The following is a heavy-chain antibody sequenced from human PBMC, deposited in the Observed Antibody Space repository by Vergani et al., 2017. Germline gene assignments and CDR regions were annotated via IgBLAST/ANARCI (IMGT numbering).Heavy chain of an antibody. CDR3: AREGSGSP. Sequence: QVQLQESGPGLVKPSETLSLTCAVSGYSISSGYYWSWIRQPPGKGLEWIGEINHSGSTNYNPSLKSRVTISVDTSKNQFSLKLSSVTAADTAVYYCAREGSGSPWGQGTLVTVSS. CDR2: INHSGST. V-gene: IGHV4-38-2*02. J-gene: IGHJ4*02. CDR1: GYSISSGYY. D-gene: IGHD3-10*01.